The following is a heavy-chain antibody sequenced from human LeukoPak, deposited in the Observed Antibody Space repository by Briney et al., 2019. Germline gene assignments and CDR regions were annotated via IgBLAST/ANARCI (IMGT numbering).Heavy chain of an antibody. V-gene: IGHV4-59*01. CDR1: VGSISSYY. CDR2: IYYSGST. J-gene: IGHJ4*02. Sequence: KPSETLSLTCTVSVGSISSYYWSWIRQPPGKGLEWIGYIYYSGSTNYNPSLKSRVTISVDTSKNQFSLKLSSVTAADTAVYFCARADSGSYGPVDYWGQGTLVTVSS. CDR3: ARADSGSYGPVDY. D-gene: IGHD1-26*01.